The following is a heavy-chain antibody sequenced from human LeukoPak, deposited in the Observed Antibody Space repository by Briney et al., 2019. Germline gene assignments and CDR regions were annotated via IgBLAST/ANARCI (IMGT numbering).Heavy chain of an antibody. Sequence: GASVKVSCKASGYTLTSYGISWVRQAPGQGLEWMGWISAYNGNTNYAQKLQGRVTMTTDTSTSTAYMELRSLRSDDTAVYYCANVDTAMVMYYWGQGTLVTVSS. J-gene: IGHJ4*02. CDR2: ISAYNGNT. V-gene: IGHV1-18*01. D-gene: IGHD5-18*01. CDR3: ANVDTAMVMYY. CDR1: GYTLTSYG.